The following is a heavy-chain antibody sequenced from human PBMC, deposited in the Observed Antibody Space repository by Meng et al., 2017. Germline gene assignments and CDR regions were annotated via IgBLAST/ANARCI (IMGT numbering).Heavy chain of an antibody. J-gene: IGHJ4*02. CDR1: GFTFSSYE. D-gene: IGHD2-15*01. V-gene: IGHV3-48*03. CDR3: ARFLLGRRRVVDYFGY. CDR2: ISSSGSTI. Sequence: GESLKISCAASGFTFSSYEMNWVRQAPGKGLEWVSYISSSGSTIYYADSVKDRFTISRDNAKNSLYLQMNSLRAEDTAVYYCARFLLGRRRVVDYFGYWGQGTRVT.